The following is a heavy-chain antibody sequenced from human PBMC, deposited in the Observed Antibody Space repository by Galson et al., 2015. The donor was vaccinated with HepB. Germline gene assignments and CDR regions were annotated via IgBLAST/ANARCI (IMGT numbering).Heavy chain of an antibody. Sequence: SLRLSCAASGFTFSSYGMNWVRQAPGKGLEWVPSISNSGTYIYYADSVKGRFTISRDNAKNSLFLQMNRLRAEDTAVYYCARDWGVAVAATWWFDPWGQGTLVTVSS. V-gene: IGHV3-21*01. CDR3: ARDWGVAVAATWWFDP. CDR2: ISNSGTYI. J-gene: IGHJ5*02. CDR1: GFTFSSYG. D-gene: IGHD6-19*01.